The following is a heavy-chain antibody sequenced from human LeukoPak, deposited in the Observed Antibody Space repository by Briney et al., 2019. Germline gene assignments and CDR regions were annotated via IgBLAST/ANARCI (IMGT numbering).Heavy chain of an antibody. CDR2: INIRNYI. J-gene: IGHJ6*03. CDR1: GFTFSNYD. CDR3: AKEWNDYDILTGFTPSYYYMDV. D-gene: IGHD3-9*01. Sequence: PGGSLRLSCATSGFTFSNYDMNWVRQAPGKGLEWVSSINIRNYIYCADSVKGRFTISRDNAKNSLYLQMNSLRAEDTAVYYCAKEWNDYDILTGFTPSYYYMDVWGKGTTVTVSS. V-gene: IGHV3-21*04.